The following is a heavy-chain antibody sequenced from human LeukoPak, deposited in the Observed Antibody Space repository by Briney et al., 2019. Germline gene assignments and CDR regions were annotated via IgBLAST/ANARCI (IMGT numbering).Heavy chain of an antibody. J-gene: IGHJ6*03. V-gene: IGHV3-23*01. CDR2: ISKSGGST. Sequence: HPGGSLRLSCAASGFTFSSFAMSWVRQAPGKGLEWVSSISKSGGSTEYADSVKGRVTISRDNSKNTLYLQVNSLRAEDTAVYYCAKGGSLYYYMDVWGKGTTVTVSS. CDR3: AKGGSLYYYMDV. CDR1: GFTFSSFA.